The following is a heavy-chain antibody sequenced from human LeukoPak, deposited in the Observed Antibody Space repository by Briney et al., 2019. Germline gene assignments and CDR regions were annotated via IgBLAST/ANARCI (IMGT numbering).Heavy chain of an antibody. CDR1: GFTFSTYG. D-gene: IGHD3/OR15-3a*01. J-gene: IGHJ4*02. Sequence: KPGRSLRLSCAASGFTFSTYGMHCVRQAPGKGLEWVSSISSTSSYIYYADSLKGRFTISRDNAKNSLYLQLNSLRAEDTAVYYCARDFRGLPFDYWGQGTLVTVSS. V-gene: IGHV3-21*01. CDR3: ARDFRGLPFDY. CDR2: ISSTSSYI.